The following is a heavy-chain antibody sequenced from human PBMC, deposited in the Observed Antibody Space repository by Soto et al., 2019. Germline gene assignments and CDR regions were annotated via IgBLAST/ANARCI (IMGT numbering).Heavy chain of an antibody. J-gene: IGHJ6*02. D-gene: IGHD2-2*01. CDR2: ISYDGTNK. V-gene: IGHV3-30-3*01. Sequence: QVQLVESGGGVVQPGRSLRLSCAAYGFTFSSYAMHWVRQAPGKGLEWVAVISYDGTNKYYADPVKGRFTISRDNSKNTLDLQMNSLRAEDTAVYYCARDSSYAMDVWGQGTTVTVSS. CDR1: GFTFSSYA. CDR3: ARDSSYAMDV.